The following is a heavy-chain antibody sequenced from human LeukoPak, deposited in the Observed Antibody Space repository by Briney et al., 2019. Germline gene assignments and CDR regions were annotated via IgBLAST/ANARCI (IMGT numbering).Heavy chain of an antibody. CDR3: AKDPVWNPSYYSYYMDV. Sequence: PGGSLRLSCAASGFTFSSYSMNWVRQAPGKGLEWVSSISSSSSYIYYADSVKGRFTISRDNAKNSLYLQMNSLRAEDTAIYYCAKDPVWNPSYYSYYMDVWGRGTTVTVSS. V-gene: IGHV3-21*04. CDR2: ISSSSSYI. CDR1: GFTFSSYS. J-gene: IGHJ6*03. D-gene: IGHD1-1*01.